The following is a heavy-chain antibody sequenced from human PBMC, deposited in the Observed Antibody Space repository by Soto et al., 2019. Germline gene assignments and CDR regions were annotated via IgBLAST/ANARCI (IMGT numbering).Heavy chain of an antibody. CDR2: IYYSEST. V-gene: IGHV4-39*01. Sequence: SETLSRTCPVSGGSISSSSYYWGWIRQPPGKVLEWIGSIYYSESTYYNPSLKSRVTISVDTSKNQFSLKLSSVTAADTAVYYGAIAARPHYYYYYGMDVWGQGTTVTVSS. CDR3: AIAARPHYYYYYGMDV. D-gene: IGHD6-6*01. J-gene: IGHJ6*02. CDR1: GGSISSSSYY.